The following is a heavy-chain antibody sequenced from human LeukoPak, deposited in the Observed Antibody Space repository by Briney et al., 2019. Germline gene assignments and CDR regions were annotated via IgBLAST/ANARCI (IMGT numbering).Heavy chain of an antibody. V-gene: IGHV3-11*01. CDR1: GFTFSDYY. D-gene: IGHD2-2*01. Sequence: KPGGSLRLSSAVSGFTFSDYYMSWIRQAPGKGLEWISYIGSSSATIYYADSVRGRFTISRDNAKNSLYLQMNSLRAEDTAVYYCARDGNRYCSSSSCYSGYYYYGMDVWGQGTTVTVSS. CDR2: IGSSSATI. CDR3: ARDGNRYCSSSSCYSGYYYYGMDV. J-gene: IGHJ6*02.